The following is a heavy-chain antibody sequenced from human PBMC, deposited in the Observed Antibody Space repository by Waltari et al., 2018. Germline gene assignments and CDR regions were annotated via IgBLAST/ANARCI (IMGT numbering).Heavy chain of an antibody. CDR1: GYTFPNHY. CDR2: VNPSGSGS. CDR3: ARVDSTRGSFDI. Sequence: QVHLVQSGAEVKKHGASVTVSCKESGYTFPNHYIHWVRQATALGLEWLGAVNPSGSGSTFAHKLFGRISLTRDTSTSTVYMDLGGLRSDDTAVYFCARVDSTRGSFDIWGQGTLVTVSS. V-gene: IGHV1-46*01. J-gene: IGHJ3*02.